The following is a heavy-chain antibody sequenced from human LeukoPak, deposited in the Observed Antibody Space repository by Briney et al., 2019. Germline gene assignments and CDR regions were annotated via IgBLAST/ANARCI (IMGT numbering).Heavy chain of an antibody. Sequence: SETLSLTCTVSGGSISSYYWSWIRQPPGKGLEWLGYIYYSGSSNYNPSLKSRVTISVDTSKNQFSLNLSSVTAADTAVYYCAREACSGGSCYPDYWGQGTLVAVSS. CDR3: AREACSGGSCYPDY. D-gene: IGHD2-15*01. V-gene: IGHV4-59*01. CDR1: GGSISSYY. CDR2: IYYSGSS. J-gene: IGHJ4*02.